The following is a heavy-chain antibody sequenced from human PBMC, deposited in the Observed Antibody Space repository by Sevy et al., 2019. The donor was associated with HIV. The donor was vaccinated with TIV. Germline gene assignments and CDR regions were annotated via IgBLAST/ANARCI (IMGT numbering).Heavy chain of an antibody. V-gene: IGHV4-34*01. CDR3: ARGARSYCSSTSCYRFDY. J-gene: IGHJ4*02. D-gene: IGHD2-2*02. Sequence: ETLSLTCAVYGGSFSGYYWSWIHQPPGKGLEWIGEINHSGSTNYNPSLKSRVTISVDTSKNQFSLKLSSVTAADTAVYYCARGARSYCSSTSCYRFDYWGQGTPVTVSS. CDR1: GGSFSGYY. CDR2: INHSGST.